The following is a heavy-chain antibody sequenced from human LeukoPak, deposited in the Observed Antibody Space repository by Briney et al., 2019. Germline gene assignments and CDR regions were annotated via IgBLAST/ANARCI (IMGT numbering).Heavy chain of an antibody. CDR1: GFTFSSYA. D-gene: IGHD6-19*01. J-gene: IGHJ4*02. Sequence: PGGSLRLSCAASGFTFSSYAMSWVRQAPGKGLEWVSAISGSGGSIDYADSVKGRFTISRDNSKNTLYLQMNSLRVEDTAVYYCAKDVEQQWLSQWFDYWGQGTLVTVSS. V-gene: IGHV3-23*01. CDR3: AKDVEQQWLSQWFDY. CDR2: ISGSGGSI.